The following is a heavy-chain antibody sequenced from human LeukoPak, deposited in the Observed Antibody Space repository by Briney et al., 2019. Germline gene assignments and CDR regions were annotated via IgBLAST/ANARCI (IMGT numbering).Heavy chain of an antibody. CDR1: GFTFSNAW. Sequence: GGSLRLSCAASGFTFSNAWMNWVRQAPGMGLVWVSRNPDGTTTSYADSVKGRFTISRDNAKNTLYLQMNSLRAEDTAVYYCARGYSGSYRIDYWGQGTLVTVSS. D-gene: IGHD1-26*01. V-gene: IGHV3-74*01. CDR2: NPDGTTT. CDR3: ARGYSGSYRIDY. J-gene: IGHJ4*02.